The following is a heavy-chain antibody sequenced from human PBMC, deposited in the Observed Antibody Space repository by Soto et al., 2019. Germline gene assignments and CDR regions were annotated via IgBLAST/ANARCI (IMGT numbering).Heavy chain of an antibody. CDR2: INPNSGGT. CDR1: GYTFTGYY. V-gene: IGHV1-2*02. CDR3: ARVEYSSSWYGMDV. D-gene: IGHD6-6*01. Sequence: ASVKVSCTASGYTFTGYYMHWVRQAPGQGLEWMGWINPNSGGTNYAQKFQGRVTMTRDTSISTAYMELSRLRSDDTAVYYCARVEYSSSWYGMDVWGQGTTVTVSS. J-gene: IGHJ6*02.